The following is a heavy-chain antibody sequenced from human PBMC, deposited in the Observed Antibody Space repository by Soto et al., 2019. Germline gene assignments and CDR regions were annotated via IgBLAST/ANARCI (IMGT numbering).Heavy chain of an antibody. V-gene: IGHV3-33*01. D-gene: IGHD3-3*01. J-gene: IGHJ6*03. Sequence: GGSLRLSCAASGFTFSSYGMHWVRQAPGKGLEWVAVIWYDGSNKYYADSVKGRFTISRDNSKNTLYLQMNSLRAEDTAVYYCARDSSVFLEWLSMPYYYMDVWGKGTTVTVSS. CDR3: ARDSSVFLEWLSMPYYYMDV. CDR1: GFTFSSYG. CDR2: IWYDGSNK.